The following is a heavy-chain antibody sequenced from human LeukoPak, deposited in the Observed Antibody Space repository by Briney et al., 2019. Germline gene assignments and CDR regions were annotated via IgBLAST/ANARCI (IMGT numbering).Heavy chain of an antibody. CDR3: ARHWSGSGSYYNAGAFDI. V-gene: IGHV5-10-1*01. J-gene: IGHJ3*02. CDR2: IDPSDSYT. CDR1: GYSFTSYW. Sequence: PGESLKISCKGSGYSFTSYWISWVRQMPGKGLEWMGRIDPSDSYTNYSPSFQGHVTISADKSISTAYLQWSNLKASDTAMYYCARHWSGSGSYYNAGAFDIWGQGTMVTVSS. D-gene: IGHD3-10*01.